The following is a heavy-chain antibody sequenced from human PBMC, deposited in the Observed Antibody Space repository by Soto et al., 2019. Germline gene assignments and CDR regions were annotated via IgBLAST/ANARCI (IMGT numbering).Heavy chain of an antibody. CDR2: INHSGST. V-gene: IGHV4-34*01. CDR1: GGSFSGYY. Sequence: KPSETLSLTCAVYGGSFSGYYWSWIRQPPGKGLEWIGEINHSGSTNYNPSLKSRVTISVDTSKNQFSLKLSSVTAADTAVYYCARGSSRWLQYLYFDYWGQGTLVTVSS. CDR3: ARGSSRWLQYLYFDY. D-gene: IGHD5-12*01. J-gene: IGHJ4*02.